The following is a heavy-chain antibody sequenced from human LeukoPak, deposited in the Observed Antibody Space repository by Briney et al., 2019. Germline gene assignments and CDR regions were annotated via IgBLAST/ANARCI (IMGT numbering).Heavy chain of an antibody. CDR2: ISYSGST. J-gene: IGHJ3*02. CDR3: ARDNEYYDFWSGYYDRDAFDI. Sequence: SETLSLTCTVSGGSISSSRYYWGWIRQPPGKGLEWIGSISYSGSTYYNPSLKSRVTISVDTSKNQFSLKLSSVTAADTAVYYCARDNEYYDFWSGYYDRDAFDIWGQGTMVTVSS. CDR1: GGSISSSRYY. V-gene: IGHV4-39*07. D-gene: IGHD3-3*01.